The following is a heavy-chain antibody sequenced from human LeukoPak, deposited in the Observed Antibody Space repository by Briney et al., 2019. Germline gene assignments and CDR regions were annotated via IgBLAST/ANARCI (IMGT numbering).Heavy chain of an antibody. D-gene: IGHD4-23*01. J-gene: IGHJ4*02. CDR3: ATRGSYGGPNLDY. V-gene: IGHV1-69*02. CDR2: IIPILGIA. Sequence: SVKVSCKASGGTFSSYTISWVRQAPGQGLEWMGRIIPILGIANYAQKFQGRVTITADKSTSTAYMELSSLRSEDTAVYYCATRGSYGGPNLDYWGQGTLVTISS. CDR1: GGTFSSYT.